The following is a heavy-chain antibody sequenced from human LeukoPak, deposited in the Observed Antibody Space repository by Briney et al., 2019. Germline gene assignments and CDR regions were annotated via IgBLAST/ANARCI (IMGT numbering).Heavy chain of an antibody. CDR2: IIPILGIA. CDR1: GGTFSSNT. CDR3: ASPRPAAAYYYFDY. V-gene: IGHV1-69*02. J-gene: IGHJ4*02. Sequence: SVKVSCKXSGGTFSSNTISWVRQAPGQGLEWMGRIIPILGIANYAQKFQGRVTITADKSTSTAYMELSSLRSEDTAVYYCASPRPAAAYYYFDYWGQGTLVTVSS. D-gene: IGHD6-13*01.